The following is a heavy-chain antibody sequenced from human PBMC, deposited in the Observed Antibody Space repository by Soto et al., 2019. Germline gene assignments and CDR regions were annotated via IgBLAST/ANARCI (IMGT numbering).Heavy chain of an antibody. CDR2: ISYGGST. Sequence: QVQLQESGPELVKPSQTLSLTCTVSGGSINSGGYCWSWIRQHPGKGLDWIGCISYGGSTSYNPSLKSRVTISVDTSKNQFALKLTSVTAADTAVYYWSRGILVWGQGALITVSS. CDR3: SRGILV. J-gene: IGHJ4*02. V-gene: IGHV4-31*03. CDR1: GGSINSGGYC. D-gene: IGHD5-18*01.